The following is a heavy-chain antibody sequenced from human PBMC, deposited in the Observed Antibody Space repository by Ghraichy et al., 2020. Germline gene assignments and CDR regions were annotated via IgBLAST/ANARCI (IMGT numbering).Heavy chain of an antibody. CDR2: IKQDGSEK. V-gene: IGHV3-7*04. Sequence: GGSLRLSCVASGFTFNTYYMTWVRQAPGKGLEWVANIKQDGSEKYYVDSVKGRFTVSRDNAKDSVYLQMNSLRAEDTAVYYCGRGGYIYGSNPVDYWGQGTHVTVSS. J-gene: IGHJ4*02. CDR3: GRGGYIYGSNPVDY. D-gene: IGHD5-18*01. CDR1: GFTFNTYY.